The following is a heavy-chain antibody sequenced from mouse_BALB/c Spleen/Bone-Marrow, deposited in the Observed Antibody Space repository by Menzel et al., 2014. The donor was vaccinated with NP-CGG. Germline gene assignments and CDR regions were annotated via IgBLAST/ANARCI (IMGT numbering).Heavy chain of an antibody. CDR1: GFTFSSYG. Sequence: EVHLVESGGDLVKPGGSLKLSCAASGFTFSSYGMSWVRQTPDKRLEWVATISSGGSYTYYPDSVKGRFTISRDNAKNTLYLQMSRLKSEDTAMYYCARDGLDYWGQGTTLTVSS. CDR3: ARDGLDY. V-gene: IGHV5-6*01. D-gene: IGHD3-1*01. CDR2: ISSGGSYT. J-gene: IGHJ2*01.